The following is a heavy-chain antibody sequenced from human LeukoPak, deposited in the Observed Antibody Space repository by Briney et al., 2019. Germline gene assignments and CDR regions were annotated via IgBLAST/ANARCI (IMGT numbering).Heavy chain of an antibody. J-gene: IGHJ4*02. CDR1: GDSISSSSSH. CDR2: IYYTGRT. CDR3: ARHPTKFSGSGKNLPNYYFDY. V-gene: IGHV4-39*07. D-gene: IGHD3-10*01. Sequence: SETLSLTCTVSGDSISSSSSHWGWIRQPPGKGLEWIGTIYYTGRTYYSPSLTSRVTISVDTSNNQFSLKLTSVTAADTAVYYCARHPTKFSGSGKNLPNYYFDYWGQGALVTVSS.